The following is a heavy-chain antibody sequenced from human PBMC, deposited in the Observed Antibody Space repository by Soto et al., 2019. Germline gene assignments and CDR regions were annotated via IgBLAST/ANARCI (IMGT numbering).Heavy chain of an antibody. CDR2: IYYSGTT. CDR1: GGSISSGGYY. D-gene: IGHD2-2*01. V-gene: IGHV4-31*03. J-gene: IGHJ5*02. Sequence: SETLSLTCTVSGGSISSGGYYWSWIRQHPVKGLEWIGYIYYSGTTYYNPSLKSRVTISVDTSKNQFSLKWSSVSAADTALYYCARCSLVVVPAPGFDPWGRGTLVTVSS. CDR3: ARCSLVVVPAPGFDP.